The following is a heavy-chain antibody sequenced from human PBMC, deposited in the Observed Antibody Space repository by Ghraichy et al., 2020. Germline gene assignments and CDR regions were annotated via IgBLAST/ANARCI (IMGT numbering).Heavy chain of an antibody. V-gene: IGHV3-33*01. D-gene: IGHD3-10*01. CDR3: ARDLWFRELLSDDAFDI. J-gene: IGHJ3*02. Sequence: GESLNISCAASGFTFSSYGMHWVRQAPGKGLEWVAVIWYDGSNKYYADSVKGRFTISRDNSKNTLYLQMNSLRAEDTAVYYCARDLWFRELLSDDAFDIWGQGTMVTVSS. CDR2: IWYDGSNK. CDR1: GFTFSSYG.